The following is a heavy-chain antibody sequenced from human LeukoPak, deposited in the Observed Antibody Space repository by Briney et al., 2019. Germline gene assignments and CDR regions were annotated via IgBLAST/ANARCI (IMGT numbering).Heavy chain of an antibody. Sequence: ASVKVSCTAPGYTFTNYGISWVRQAPGQGLEWMGWISAYNGNTNYAQKFQGRVTMTTDTSTSTAYMELRSLRSDDTAVYYCARDQGSSWPDYWGQGTLVTVSS. CDR1: GYTFTNYG. D-gene: IGHD6-13*01. CDR3: ARDQGSSWPDY. CDR2: ISAYNGNT. J-gene: IGHJ4*02. V-gene: IGHV1-18*01.